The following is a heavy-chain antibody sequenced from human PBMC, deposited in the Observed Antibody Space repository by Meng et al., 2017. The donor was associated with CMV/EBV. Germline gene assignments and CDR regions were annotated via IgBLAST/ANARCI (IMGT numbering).Heavy chain of an antibody. CDR3: AKALRGTRDLNDY. CDR1: GFTFSYYY. V-gene: IGHV3-23*01. CDR2: ISGSGGST. D-gene: IGHD1-7*01. Sequence: GESLKISCAASGFTFSYYYMSGVRQAPGKGLEWVSAISGSGGSTYYADSVKGRFTISRDNSKNTLYLQMNSLRAEDTAVYYCAKALRGTRDLNDYWGQGTLVTVSS. J-gene: IGHJ4*02.